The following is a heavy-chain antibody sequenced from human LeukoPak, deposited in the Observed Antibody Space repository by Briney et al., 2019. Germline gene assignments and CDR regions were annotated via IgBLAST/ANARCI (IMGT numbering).Heavy chain of an antibody. CDR2: ITGSGSSA. CDR1: GFTFSSYA. D-gene: IGHD2-15*01. Sequence: GGSLRLSCAASGFTFSSYAMNWVRQAPGKGLECVSIITGSGSSAYYADSVRGRFTISRDNSKNTLYLQMNGLRAEDTAIYYCAKGTLGSCGGYSCYPFDWWGQGTVVTVSS. CDR3: AKGTLGSCGGYSCYPFDW. V-gene: IGHV3-23*01. J-gene: IGHJ4*02.